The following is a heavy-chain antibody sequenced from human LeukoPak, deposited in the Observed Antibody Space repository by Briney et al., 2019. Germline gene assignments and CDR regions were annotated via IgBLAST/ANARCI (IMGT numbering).Heavy chain of an antibody. CDR3: SRDYSDSCRL. J-gene: IGHJ4*02. CDR1: RFTISRNY. Sequence: GGSLRLSCAASRFTISRNYVSCLRQAPGKGLEWVSVIYSGGSTYYADSVKGRFTISRDNSKNTLYLQMNSLRAEDTAVYYCSRDYSDSCRLWGQGTLVTVSS. D-gene: IGHD3-22*01. V-gene: IGHV3-53*01. CDR2: IYSGGST.